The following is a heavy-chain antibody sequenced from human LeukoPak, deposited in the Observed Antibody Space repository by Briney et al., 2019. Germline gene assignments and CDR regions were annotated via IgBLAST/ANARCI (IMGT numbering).Heavy chain of an antibody. V-gene: IGHV3-23*01. CDR2: ISGSGGST. D-gene: IGHD3/OR15-3a*01. J-gene: IGHJ6*02. CDR1: GFTFSSYA. Sequence: QAGGSLRLSCAASGFTFSSYAMSWVRQAPGKGLEWVSAISGSGGSTYYADSVKGRFTISRDNSKNTLYLQMNSLRAEDTAVYYCAKGGLYYYYGMDVWGQGTTVTVSS. CDR3: AKGGLYYYYGMDV.